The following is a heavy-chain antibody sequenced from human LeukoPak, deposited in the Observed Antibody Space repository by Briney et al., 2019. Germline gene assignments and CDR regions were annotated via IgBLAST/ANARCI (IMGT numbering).Heavy chain of an antibody. CDR1: GYTFTGYY. D-gene: IGHD1-26*01. Sequence: ASVKVSCKASGYTFTGYYMHWVRQAPGQGLEWMGWINPNSGGTNYAQKFQGRVTMTRDTSISTAYMELSSLRSEDTAVYYCAREVRWEGAFDYWGQGTLVTVSS. V-gene: IGHV1-2*02. CDR2: INPNSGGT. J-gene: IGHJ4*02. CDR3: AREVRWEGAFDY.